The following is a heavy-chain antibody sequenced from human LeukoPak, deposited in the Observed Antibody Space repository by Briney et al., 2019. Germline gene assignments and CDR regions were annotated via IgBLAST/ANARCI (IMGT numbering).Heavy chain of an antibody. CDR1: GGSISSYY. V-gene: IGHV4-4*07. D-gene: IGHD3-22*01. CDR2: IYTSGNT. Sequence: SETLSLTCTVSGGSISSYYWSWIRQPAGKGLEWIGRIYTSGNTNYNPSLKSRVTMSVDTSKNQFSLKLSSVTAADTAVYYCARDLGSYYDSSGYYYYGMDVWGQGTTVTVSS. J-gene: IGHJ6*02. CDR3: ARDLGSYYDSSGYYYYGMDV.